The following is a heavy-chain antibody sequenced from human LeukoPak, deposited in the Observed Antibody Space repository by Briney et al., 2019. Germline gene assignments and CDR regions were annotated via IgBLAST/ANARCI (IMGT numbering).Heavy chain of an antibody. CDR1: GFIFSSYA. CDR2: ISYDGSEK. CDR3: ARGGTGDY. Sequence: GGSLRLSCAASGFIFSSYAIHWVRQIPGKGLESVAVISYDGSEKYYAGSVRGRFTISRDNSKNTLYLQMNSLRAEDTAVYYCARGGTGDYWGQGTLVTVSS. D-gene: IGHD1-1*01. J-gene: IGHJ4*02. V-gene: IGHV3-30-3*01.